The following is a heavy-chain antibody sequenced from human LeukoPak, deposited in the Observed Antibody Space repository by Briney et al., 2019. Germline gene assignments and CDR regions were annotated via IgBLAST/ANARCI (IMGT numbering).Heavy chain of an antibody. CDR1: GYTFTGYY. Sequence: ASVKVSCKASGYTFTGYYMHWVRQAPGQGLEWMGCINPNSGGTNYAQKFQGRVTMTRDTSISTAYMELSRLRSDDTAVYYCARGSDYEDAFDIWGQGTMVTVSS. V-gene: IGHV1-2*02. CDR2: INPNSGGT. D-gene: IGHD4-17*01. J-gene: IGHJ3*02. CDR3: ARGSDYEDAFDI.